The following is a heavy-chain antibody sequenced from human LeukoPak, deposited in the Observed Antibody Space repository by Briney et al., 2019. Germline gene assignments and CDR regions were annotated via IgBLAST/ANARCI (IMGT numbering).Heavy chain of an antibody. V-gene: IGHV3-21*01. D-gene: IGHD1-26*01. CDR3: SRDPTYYLRYGYFDY. J-gene: IGHJ4*02. CDR1: GFTFSSYW. Sequence: GGSLRLSCAASGFTFSSYWMNWVRQAPGKGLDWVSSINNVGSHIYYAGSVKGRFTISRDNTKNSLYLQMNSLRAEDTAVYYCSRDPTYYLRYGYFDYWGQGALVTVSS. CDR2: INNVGSHI.